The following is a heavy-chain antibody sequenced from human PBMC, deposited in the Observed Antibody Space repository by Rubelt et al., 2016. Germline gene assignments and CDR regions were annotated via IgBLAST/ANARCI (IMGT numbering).Heavy chain of an antibody. CDR1: GGSFSGYY. CDR2: INHSGST. Sequence: QVQLQQWGAGLLKPSETLSLTCAVYGGSFSGYYWSWIRQPPGKGLEWIGEINHSGSTNYNPSLKSRVTISVDTSKNQFSLKLSSVTAADTAVYYCARGRLVAADLGPNWYFDLWGRGTLVTVSS. CDR3: ARGRLVAADLGPNWYFDL. V-gene: IGHV4-34*01. D-gene: IGHD2-15*01. J-gene: IGHJ2*01.